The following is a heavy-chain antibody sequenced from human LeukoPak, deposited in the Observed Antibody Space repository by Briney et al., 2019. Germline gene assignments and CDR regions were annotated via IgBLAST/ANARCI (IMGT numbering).Heavy chain of an antibody. CDR1: GFTFSSYA. CDR3: AKRGRTWDLEY. CDR2: ISYDGTTK. Sequence: GGSLRLSCGASGFTFSSYAMHWVRQAPGRGLEWVAVISYDGTTKYYAESVKGRFTISRDNSKNTLSLQMNSLRAEDTALYYCAKRGRTWDLEYWGQGTLVTVSS. D-gene: IGHD3-16*01. J-gene: IGHJ4*02. V-gene: IGHV3-33*06.